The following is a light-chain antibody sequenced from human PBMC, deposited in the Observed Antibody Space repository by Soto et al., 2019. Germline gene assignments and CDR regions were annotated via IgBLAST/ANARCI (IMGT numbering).Light chain of an antibody. Sequence: QSALAQPASVSGSPGQSITISCTGTSSDVGGYIYVSWYQQHPGKAPKLMIYYVTNRPSGVSNRFSGSKSGNTASLTISGLQAEDEADYYCSSYTSSSTVLFGGGTKLTVL. J-gene: IGLJ2*01. CDR2: YVT. CDR3: SSYTSSSTVL. CDR1: SSDVGGYIY. V-gene: IGLV2-14*03.